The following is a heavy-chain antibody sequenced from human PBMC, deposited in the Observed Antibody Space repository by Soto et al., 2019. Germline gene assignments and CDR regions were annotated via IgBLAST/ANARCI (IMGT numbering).Heavy chain of an antibody. CDR2: IIPMFGTA. V-gene: IGHV1-69*05. J-gene: IGHJ4*02. CDR1: GGTFSTYA. D-gene: IGHD5-18*01. CDR3: ASGIQLWLRRINNGYSG. Sequence: QVQLVQSGAEAKKPESSVKVSCKAPGGTFSTYAISWVRQAPGQGLEWMGGIIPMFGTANYAQRFQDRVTVTXXESTNTVYMELSSLRSEDTAVYFCASGIQLWLRRINNGYSGWGQGTLVTVSS.